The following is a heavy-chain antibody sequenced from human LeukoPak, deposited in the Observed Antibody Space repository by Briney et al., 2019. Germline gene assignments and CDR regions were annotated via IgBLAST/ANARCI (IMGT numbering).Heavy chain of an antibody. CDR2: INHSGNI. V-gene: IGHV4-34*01. D-gene: IGHD1-26*01. CDR3: ARDEVGAAH. CDR1: GGSFSVYY. J-gene: IGHJ4*02. Sequence: SETLSLTCAVYGGSFSVYYWSWIRQPPGKGLEWIGEINHSGNINYNPSLKSRVTISIDTSKSQFSLKLSSVTAADTAVYYCARDEVGAAHWGQGTLVTVSS.